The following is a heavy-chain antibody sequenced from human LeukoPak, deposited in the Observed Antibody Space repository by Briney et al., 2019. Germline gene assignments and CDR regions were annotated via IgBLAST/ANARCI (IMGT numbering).Heavy chain of an antibody. CDR2: IYYSGST. CDR1: GGSISSSSYY. J-gene: IGHJ4*02. CDR3: ARSRRPAYLVVITQYPPYYFDY. D-gene: IGHD3-22*01. V-gene: IGHV4-39*01. Sequence: KPSETLSLTCTVSGGSISSSSYYWGWIRQPPGKGLEWIGSIYYSGSTYYNPSHKSRVTISVDTSKNQFSLKLSSVTAADTAVYYCARSRRPAYLVVITQYPPYYFDYWGQGNLVTVSS.